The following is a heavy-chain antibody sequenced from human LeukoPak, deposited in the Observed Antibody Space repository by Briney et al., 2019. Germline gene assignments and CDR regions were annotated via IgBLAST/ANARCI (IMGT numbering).Heavy chain of an antibody. V-gene: IGHV1-8*01. CDR1: GYTFTSYD. D-gene: IGHD3-22*01. Sequence: ASVKVSCKASGYTFTSYDINWVRQATGQGLEWMGWMNPNSGNTGYAQKFQGRVTITADKSTSTAYMELSSLRSEDTAVYYCAGYYYDSSGYETFDYWGQGTLVTVSS. J-gene: IGHJ4*02. CDR2: MNPNSGNT. CDR3: AGYYYDSSGYETFDY.